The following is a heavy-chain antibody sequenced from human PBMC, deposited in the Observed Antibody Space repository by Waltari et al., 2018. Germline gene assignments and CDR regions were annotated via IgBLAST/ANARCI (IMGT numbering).Heavy chain of an antibody. Sequence: QVQLVESGGGVVQPGRSLRLACAASGFTFSSYAMHGVRQAPGKGLEWVAVISYDGSNKYYADSVKGRFTISRDNSKNTLYLQMNSLRAEDTAVYYCARDSQYSSGWYRADYFDYWGQGTLVTVSS. J-gene: IGHJ4*02. V-gene: IGHV3-30*01. CDR2: ISYDGSNK. CDR1: GFTFSSYA. CDR3: ARDSQYSSGWYRADYFDY. D-gene: IGHD6-19*01.